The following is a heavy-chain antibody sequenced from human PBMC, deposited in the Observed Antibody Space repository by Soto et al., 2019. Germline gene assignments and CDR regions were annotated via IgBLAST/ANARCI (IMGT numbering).Heavy chain of an antibody. V-gene: IGHV4-38-2*01. CDR1: GYSISSGYY. Sequence: SETLSLTCAVSGYSISSGYYWGWIRQPPGKGLEWIGSIYHSGSTYYNPSPKSRVTISVDTSKNQFSLKLRSVTAADTAVYYCARGITLGDAPGNYHVDSWGQGTLVTVS. CDR2: IYHSGST. J-gene: IGHJ4*02. D-gene: IGHD1-7*01. CDR3: ARGITLGDAPGNYHVDS.